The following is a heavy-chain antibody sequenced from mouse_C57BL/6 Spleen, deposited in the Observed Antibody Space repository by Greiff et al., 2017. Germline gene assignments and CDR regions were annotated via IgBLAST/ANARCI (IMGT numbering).Heavy chain of an antibody. Sequence: VQLQQSGPELVKPGASVKISCKASGYAFSSSWMNWVKQRPGKGLEWIGRIYPGDGDTNYNGKVKGKATLTADKSSSTAYMQLSSLTSEDSAVYYCAGWDDYDVWFAYWGQGTLVTVSA. CDR2: IYPGDGDT. D-gene: IGHD2-4*01. CDR1: GYAFSSSW. J-gene: IGHJ3*01. V-gene: IGHV1-82*01. CDR3: AGWDDYDVWFAY.